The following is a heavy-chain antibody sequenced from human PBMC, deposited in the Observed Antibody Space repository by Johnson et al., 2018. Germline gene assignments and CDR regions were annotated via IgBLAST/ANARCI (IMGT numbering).Heavy chain of an antibody. CDR3: AKGDYSQPEYMDV. CDR2: ISKDGSNK. J-gene: IGHJ6*03. V-gene: IGHV3-30*18. CDR1: GFTFTNYG. Sequence: QVRLQEAGGGVVQPVRSMRLSCVVPGFTFTNYGLHWVRQAPGKGLEEVVVISKDGSNKYYAESVKGRCTISRDNSKSTLFLQMNSLKSTDTAVYYCAKGDYSQPEYMDVWGKGTAVTVSS. D-gene: IGHD4-11*01.